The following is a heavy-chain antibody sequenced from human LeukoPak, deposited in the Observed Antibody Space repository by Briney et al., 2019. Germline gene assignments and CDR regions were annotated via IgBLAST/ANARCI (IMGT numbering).Heavy chain of an antibody. D-gene: IGHD1-14*01. CDR2: IDSGDGSA. CDR3: ATLVNRAGGY. V-gene: IGHV3-23*01. J-gene: IGHJ4*02. Sequence: GGSLRLSCTAPGFTFSSFAMSWVRQAPGKGLEWVSTIDSGDGSAYYADSVRGRFTVSRENSKNTLYLQMNSLRADDTAIYFCATLVNRAGGYWGQGTLVTVSS. CDR1: GFTFSSFA.